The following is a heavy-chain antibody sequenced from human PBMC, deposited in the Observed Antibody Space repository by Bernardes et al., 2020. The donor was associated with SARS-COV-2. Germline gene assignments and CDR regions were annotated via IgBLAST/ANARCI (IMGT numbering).Heavy chain of an antibody. CDR3: AKDSSPNWFDH. Sequence: GGSLRLSCAASGFTFDDDAMHWVRKGPGKGLEWVSGISWNSGSIGYADSVKGRFTISRDNAKNSLYLQMNSLRAEDTALYYCAKDSSPNWFDHWGQGTLVTVSS. J-gene: IGHJ5*02. CDR2: ISWNSGSI. V-gene: IGHV3-9*01. CDR1: GFTFDDDA.